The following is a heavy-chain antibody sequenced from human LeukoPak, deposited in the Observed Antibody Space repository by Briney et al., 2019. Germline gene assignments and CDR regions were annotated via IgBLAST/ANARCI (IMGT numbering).Heavy chain of an antibody. D-gene: IGHD2-2*02. Sequence: GGSLRLSCATSGFTFSNYAMGWVRQAPGKRLEWVSGISGSAGSTYYADSVKGRFTISRDNSKNTLYLQMNSLRAEDTAVYYCSRGRYCSSTSCYIDYWGQGTLVTVAS. V-gene: IGHV3-23*01. CDR2: ISGSAGST. J-gene: IGHJ4*02. CDR3: SRGRYCSSTSCYIDY. CDR1: GFTFSNYA.